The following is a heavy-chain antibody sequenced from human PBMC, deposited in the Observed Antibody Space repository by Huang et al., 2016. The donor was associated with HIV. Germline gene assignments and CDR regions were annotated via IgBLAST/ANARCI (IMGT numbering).Heavy chain of an antibody. CDR3: ARSGFGVVITTTLDYYYMDV. CDR2: VSGYKRDT. D-gene: IGHD3-3*01. V-gene: IGHV1-18*01. CDR1: NYHFGSHG. Sequence: QVQLVQSGAEVKKPGASVKVSCEASNYHFGSHGISWVRQAPGQGLEWMGGVSGYKRDTKYAQKYQGRVTMTRETSTRTAYMEMASLGFDDTAVYYCARSGFGVVITTTLDYYYMDVWGTGTTVTVSS. J-gene: IGHJ6*03.